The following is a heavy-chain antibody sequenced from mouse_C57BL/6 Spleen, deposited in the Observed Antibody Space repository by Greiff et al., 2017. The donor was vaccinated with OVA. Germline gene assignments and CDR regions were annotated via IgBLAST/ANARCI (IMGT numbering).Heavy chain of an antibody. D-gene: IGHD4-1*01. V-gene: IGHV14-2*01. Sequence: VQLQQSGAELVKPGASVKLSCTASGFNIKDYYMHWVKQRPEQGLEWIGRIDPEDGENKYAPKFQGKATITADPSSNTAYLQLSSLTSEDTAVYYCAMGREKDFDYWGQGTTLTVSS. CDR1: GFNIKDYY. J-gene: IGHJ2*01. CDR3: AMGREKDFDY. CDR2: IDPEDGEN.